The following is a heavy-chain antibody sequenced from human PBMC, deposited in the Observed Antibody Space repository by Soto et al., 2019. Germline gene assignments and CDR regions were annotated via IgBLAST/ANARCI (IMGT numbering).Heavy chain of an antibody. Sequence: GGSLRLSCAASGFTFSSYSMNWVRQAPGKGLEWVSYISSSSSTIYYADSVKGRFTISRDNAKNSLYLQMNSLRDEDTAVYYCARSRTMIVVVIPSGMDVWGQGTTVTVSS. J-gene: IGHJ6*02. CDR2: ISSSSSTI. V-gene: IGHV3-48*02. CDR1: GFTFSSYS. D-gene: IGHD3-22*01. CDR3: ARSRTMIVVVIPSGMDV.